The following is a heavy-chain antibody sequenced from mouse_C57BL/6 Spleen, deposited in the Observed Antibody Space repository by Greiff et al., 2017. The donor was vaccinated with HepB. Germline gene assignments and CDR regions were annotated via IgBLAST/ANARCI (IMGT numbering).Heavy chain of an antibody. CDR3: TNYYCSSYSYFDV. CDR1: GFNIKDYY. V-gene: IGHV14-1*01. CDR2: IDPEDGDT. J-gene: IGHJ1*03. Sequence: EVKLMESGAELVRPGASVKLSCTASGFNIKDYYMHWVKQRPEQGLEWIGRIDPEDGDTEYAPKFQGKATMTADTSSNTAYLQLSSLTSEDTAVYYCTNYYCSSYSYFDVWGTGTTVTVSS. D-gene: IGHD1-1*01.